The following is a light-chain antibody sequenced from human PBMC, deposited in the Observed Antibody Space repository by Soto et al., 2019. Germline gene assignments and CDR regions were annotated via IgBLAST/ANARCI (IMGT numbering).Light chain of an antibody. Sequence: QSVLTQPASVSGSPGQSITISCTGTSSDVGGYNYVSWFQQHPGKAPKLKIYEVSNRTSGVSNRFSGSKSGNTASLTISELQAEDEADYYCTSFTTISTWVFGGGTKVTVL. CDR3: TSFTTISTWV. CDR2: EVS. CDR1: SSDVGGYNY. V-gene: IGLV2-14*01. J-gene: IGLJ3*02.